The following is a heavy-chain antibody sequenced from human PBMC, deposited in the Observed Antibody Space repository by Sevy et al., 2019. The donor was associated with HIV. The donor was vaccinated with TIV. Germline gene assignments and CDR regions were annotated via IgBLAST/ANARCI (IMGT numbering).Heavy chain of an antibody. Sequence: GGSLRLSCVASGFTISKYGMHWVRQAPGKGLEWVSFIRYDGSNTYYADSVKDRFTISRDNSKNTLYLQMNSLRVEDTAMYYCAKDLGGYSYSWGQGTPVTVSS. CDR2: IRYDGSNT. CDR1: GFTISKYG. J-gene: IGHJ4*02. V-gene: IGHV3-30*02. CDR3: AKDLGGYSYS. D-gene: IGHD2-15*01.